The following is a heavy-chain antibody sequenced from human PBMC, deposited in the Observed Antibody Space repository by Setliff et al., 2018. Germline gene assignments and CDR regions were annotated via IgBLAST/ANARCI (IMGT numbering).Heavy chain of an antibody. Sequence: GESLKISCKGSGYSFSNFWIGWVRQMPGKGLEWMGIIYPGDSHTRYSPSFQGQVTMSADKSINTAYLQWSSLKASDTAMYYCARLSTDYSGGPLRTFFDIWGQGTMVTVSS. D-gene: IGHD4-4*01. CDR3: ARLSTDYSGGPLRTFFDI. CDR2: IYPGDSHT. V-gene: IGHV5-51*01. J-gene: IGHJ3*02. CDR1: GYSFSNFW.